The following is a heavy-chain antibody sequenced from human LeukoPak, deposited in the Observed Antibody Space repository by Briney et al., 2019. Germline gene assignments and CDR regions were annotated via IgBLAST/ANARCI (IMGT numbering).Heavy chain of an antibody. CDR3: ARDLGRYYDSSGYRPFDC. Sequence: PGGSLRLSCAASGFTFSSYSMNWVRQAPGKGLEWVSSISSSSSYIYYADSVKGRFTISRDNAKNSLYLQMNSLRAKDTAVYYCARDLGRYYDSSGYRPFDCWGQGTLVTVSS. D-gene: IGHD3-22*01. CDR2: ISSSSSYI. J-gene: IGHJ4*02. CDR1: GFTFSSYS. V-gene: IGHV3-21*01.